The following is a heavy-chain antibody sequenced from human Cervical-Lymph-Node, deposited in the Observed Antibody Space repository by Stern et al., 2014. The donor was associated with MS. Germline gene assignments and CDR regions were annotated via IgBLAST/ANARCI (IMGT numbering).Heavy chain of an antibody. D-gene: IGHD3-9*01. CDR2: IYSSGST. J-gene: IGHJ3*02. Sequence: QLQLQESGPGLVKPSQTLSLTCTVSGGSISSGNYYWSWIRQPAGEGLELIGRIYSSGSTQYNPPLKSRVPISADTSTYPFSLRMSSVTAADTAVYYCARGNYDVLTDNGGHGFDIWGQGTMVTVS. CDR3: ARGNYDVLTDNGGHGFDI. V-gene: IGHV4-61*02. CDR1: GGSISSGNYY.